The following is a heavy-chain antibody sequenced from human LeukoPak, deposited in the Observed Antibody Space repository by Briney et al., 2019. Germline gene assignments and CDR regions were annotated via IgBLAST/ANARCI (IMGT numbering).Heavy chain of an antibody. CDR2: ITSSDSTI. J-gene: IGHJ4*02. D-gene: IGHD1-26*01. Sequence: GGSLRLSCAASGFAFSSFEMNWVRQAPGKGLEWVSYITSSDSTIYYADSVKGRFTISRDNAKNSLYLQMSSLRAEDTAVYYCARGALVGAFDYWGQGTLVTVSS. V-gene: IGHV3-48*03. CDR3: ARGALVGAFDY. CDR1: GFAFSSFE.